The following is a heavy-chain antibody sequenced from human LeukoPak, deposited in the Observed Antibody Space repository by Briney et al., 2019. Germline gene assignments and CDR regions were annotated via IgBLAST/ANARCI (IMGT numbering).Heavy chain of an antibody. D-gene: IGHD5-18*01. CDR2: ISSSSNYI. V-gene: IGHV3-21*01. J-gene: IGHJ4*02. CDR1: GFTFSTYT. CDR3: ARGGLWLAY. Sequence: GGSLRLSCAASGFTFSTYTMNWVRQAPGKGLEWVSSISSSSNYIYYADSVKGRFTISRDNDKKSLYLQMNSLRVEDTAVYYCARGGLWLAYWGQGTLVTVS.